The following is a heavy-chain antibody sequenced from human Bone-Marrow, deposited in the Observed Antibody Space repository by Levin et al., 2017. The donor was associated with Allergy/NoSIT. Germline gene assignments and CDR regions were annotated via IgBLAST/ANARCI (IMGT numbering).Heavy chain of an antibody. CDR3: ARDPQALARRGYFDL. CDR1: GGSISGSNYY. V-gene: IGHV4-39*06. J-gene: IGHJ4*02. Sequence: SQTLSLTCTVSGGSISGSNYYWAWIRQPPGKELEWIGSVYYSGNTFYSPSLENRVTISVDTSKKQFPLKLNSATAADTAVYFCARDPQALARRGYFDLWGQGTLVAVSS. CDR2: VYYSGNT. D-gene: IGHD5-12*01.